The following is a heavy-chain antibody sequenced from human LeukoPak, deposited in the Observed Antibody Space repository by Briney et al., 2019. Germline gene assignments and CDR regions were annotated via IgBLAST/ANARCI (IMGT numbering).Heavy chain of an antibody. Sequence: SVKVSCKASGCTFSSYAISWVRQAPGQGLEWMGGIIPIFGTANYAQKFQGRVTITADESTSTAYMKLSSLRSEDTAVYYCASTTYGSGSYYNHWGYFDYWGQGTLVTVSS. D-gene: IGHD3-10*01. V-gene: IGHV1-69*13. CDR2: IIPIFGTA. J-gene: IGHJ4*02. CDR3: ASTTYGSGSYYNHWGYFDY. CDR1: GCTFSSYA.